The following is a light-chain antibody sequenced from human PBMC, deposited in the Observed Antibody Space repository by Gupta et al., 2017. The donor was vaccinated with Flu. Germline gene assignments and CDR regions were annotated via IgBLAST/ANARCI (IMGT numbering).Light chain of an antibody. J-gene: IGLJ3*02. CDR1: NSNIGRNN. CDR2: NYN. V-gene: IGLV1-44*01. CDR3: ATWDYSLNLPV. Sequence: QSLLTLPPPSSGTPGPRVTISCTGSNSNIGRNNLNWYQQHPGAAPDLIIQNYNQRPSGVPVRFSGSKSGTSAALTLSGPQSEDEGDFYCATWDYSLNLPVFGGGTRLTVL.